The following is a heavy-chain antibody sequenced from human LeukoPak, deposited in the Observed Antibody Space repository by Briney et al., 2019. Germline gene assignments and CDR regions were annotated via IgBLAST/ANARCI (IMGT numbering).Heavy chain of an antibody. Sequence: SETLSPTCTVSGGSISSGGYYWSWIRQHPGKGLEWIGYIYYSGSTYYNPSLKSRVTISVDTSKNQFSLKLSSVTAADTAVYYCARVENVIYYDSRAGALDIWGQGTMVTVSS. J-gene: IGHJ3*02. V-gene: IGHV4-31*03. CDR3: ARVENVIYYDSRAGALDI. CDR1: GGSISSGGYY. D-gene: IGHD3-22*01. CDR2: IYYSGST.